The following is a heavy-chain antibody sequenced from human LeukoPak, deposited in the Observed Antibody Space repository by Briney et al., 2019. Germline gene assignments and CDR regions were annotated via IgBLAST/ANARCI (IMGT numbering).Heavy chain of an antibody. J-gene: IGHJ4*02. V-gene: IGHV1-18*01. CDR1: GYTFTNYG. D-gene: IGHD2-2*01. CDR3: ARDERGSCSSSGCYYFDY. Sequence: GASVTVSCKASGYTFTNYGFSWVRQAPGQGLGWMGWISTYNGDANYAPKLQDRVTVTADTSTSTAYMELRNLRSDDTAFYYCARDERGSCSSSGCYYFDYWGQGTLVTVS. CDR2: ISTYNGDA.